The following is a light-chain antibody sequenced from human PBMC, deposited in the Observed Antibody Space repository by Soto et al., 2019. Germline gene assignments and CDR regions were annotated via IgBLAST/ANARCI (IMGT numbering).Light chain of an antibody. CDR3: QSYDSSLSAYV. Sequence: QSVLTQPPSVSGSPGQSVTISCTGTSTDFVSYNRVSWYQQPPGTAPKLMIYEVSKRPPGVPDRFSGSKSGTSASLAITGLQAEDEADYYCQSYDSSLSAYVFGTGTKVTVL. J-gene: IGLJ1*01. CDR2: EVS. V-gene: IGLV2-18*02. CDR1: STDFVSYNR.